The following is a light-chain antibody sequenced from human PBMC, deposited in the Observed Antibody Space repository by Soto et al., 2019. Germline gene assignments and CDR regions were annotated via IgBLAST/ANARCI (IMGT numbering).Light chain of an antibody. Sequence: EIVLTQSPDTLSLSPGERATLSCRASQSVSSSHLAWYQQRHGQAPRLLIYGASSRATGIPDRFSGSGSGTDFALTISRLEPEDFAVYYFQQYGSSPWTFGQGTKGEIK. CDR1: QSVSSSH. CDR2: GAS. J-gene: IGKJ1*01. V-gene: IGKV3-20*01. CDR3: QQYGSSPWT.